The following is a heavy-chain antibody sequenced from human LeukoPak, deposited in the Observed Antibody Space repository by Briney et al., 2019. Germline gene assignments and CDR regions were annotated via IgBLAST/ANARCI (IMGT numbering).Heavy chain of an antibody. Sequence: GGSLRLSCAASGITFSNYAVGWVRQAPGKGLEWVSSISGSGDITYYADSVKGRFTISRDNSKNTMYLQKKSLRAEDTAVYYCVPDSSGPFPNWFDPWGQGTLVTVSS. CDR2: ISGSGDIT. CDR3: VPDSSGPFPNWFDP. D-gene: IGHD3-22*01. V-gene: IGHV3-23*01. CDR1: GITFSNYA. J-gene: IGHJ5*02.